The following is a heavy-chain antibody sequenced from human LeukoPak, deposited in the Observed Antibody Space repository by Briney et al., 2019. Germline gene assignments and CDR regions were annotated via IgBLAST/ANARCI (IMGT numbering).Heavy chain of an antibody. CDR1: GFTFSSYS. D-gene: IGHD3-3*01. J-gene: IGHJ4*02. CDR2: ISSSSSYI. V-gene: IGHV3-21*01. Sequence: GGSLRLSCAASGFTFSSYSMNWVRQAPGKGLEWVSSISSSSSYIYYADSVKGRFTISRDNAKNSLYLQMNSLRAEDTAVYYCARHPHYDFWSGYTFDYWGQGTLVTVSS. CDR3: ARHPHYDFWSGYTFDY.